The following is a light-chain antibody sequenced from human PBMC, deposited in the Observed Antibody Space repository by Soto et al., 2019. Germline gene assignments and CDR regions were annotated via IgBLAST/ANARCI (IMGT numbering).Light chain of an antibody. J-gene: IGKJ4*02. CDR1: QSVSSN. V-gene: IGKV3-15*01. Sequence: ILLTQSPATLSVSPGERATLSCRASQSVSSNLGWYQQKPGLPPRLLIYGASTRATGIPARFSGSGSGTEFTLTISSLESEDSAVYYCQQNNNWPLTFGGGTKVEIK. CDR2: GAS. CDR3: QQNNNWPLT.